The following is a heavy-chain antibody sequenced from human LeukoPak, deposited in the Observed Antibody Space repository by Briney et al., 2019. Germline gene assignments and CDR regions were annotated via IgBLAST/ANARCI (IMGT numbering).Heavy chain of an antibody. D-gene: IGHD3-9*01. J-gene: IGHJ4*02. V-gene: IGHV3-33*01. CDR1: GFTFSSYG. Sequence: GRSLRLSCAASGFTFSSYGMHWVRQAPGKGLEWVAVIWYDGSNKYYADSVKGRFTTSRDNSKNTLYLQMNSLRAEDTAVYYCARGGYDILTGSLYYFDYWGQGTLVTVSS. CDR3: ARGGYDILTGSLYYFDY. CDR2: IWYDGSNK.